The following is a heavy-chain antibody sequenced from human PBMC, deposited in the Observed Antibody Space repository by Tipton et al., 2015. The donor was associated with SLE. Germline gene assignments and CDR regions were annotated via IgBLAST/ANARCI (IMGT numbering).Heavy chain of an antibody. CDR2: ISYDGSNK. J-gene: IGHJ6*03. Sequence: SGPEVKKPGSSVKVSCKASGGTFSSYAMNWVRQAPGKGLEWVAVISYDGSNKYYADSVKGRFTISRDNSKNTLYLQMNSLRAEDTAVYYCAKPMTTYYYYYYMDVWGKGTTVTVSS. V-gene: IGHV3-30-3*02. D-gene: IGHD4-11*01. CDR1: GGTFSSYA. CDR3: AKPMTTYYYYYYMDV.